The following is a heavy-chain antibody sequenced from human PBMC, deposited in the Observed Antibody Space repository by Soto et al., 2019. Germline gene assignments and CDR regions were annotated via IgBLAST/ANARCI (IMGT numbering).Heavy chain of an antibody. Sequence: ASVKVSCKASGYTFASYDINWVRQATGQGLEWMGWMNPNSGNTGYAQKFQGRVTMTRNTSISTAYMELSSLRSADTAVYYCASILSDDYGDYVGDYWGQGTLVTVSS. D-gene: IGHD4-17*01. J-gene: IGHJ4*02. CDR3: ASILSDDYGDYVGDY. CDR2: MNPNSGNT. CDR1: GYTFASYD. V-gene: IGHV1-8*01.